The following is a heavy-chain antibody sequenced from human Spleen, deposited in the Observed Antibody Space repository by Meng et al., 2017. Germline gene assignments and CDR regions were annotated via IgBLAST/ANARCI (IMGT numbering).Heavy chain of an antibody. CDR1: GGSISSSNW. Sequence: VTLPASGPGMMNPSGAPPLPCAFSGGSISSSNWWSWVRQSPGKGLEWIGEFYHSGSTNYNSSLKSRVTMSGDKSKNQFSLKLRSVTAADTAVYYCARGRGSGWYFHHFDYWGQGTLVTV. D-gene: IGHD6-19*01. CDR2: FYHSGST. V-gene: IGHV4-4*02. J-gene: IGHJ4*02. CDR3: ARGRGSGWYFHHFDY.